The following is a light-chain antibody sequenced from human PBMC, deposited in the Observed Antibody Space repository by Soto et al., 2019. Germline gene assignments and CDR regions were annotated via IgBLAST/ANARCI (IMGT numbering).Light chain of an antibody. CDR3: QQYGSSQWT. CDR1: QTVSSN. J-gene: IGKJ1*01. Sequence: EVVLTQFPDTLSLSPGERVTLSCRASQTVSSNLAWYQQKPGQSPRLLISGTSTRATGIPDRFSGSGSGTDFTLTISRLEPEDFAVYYCQQYGSSQWTFGQGTKVDI. V-gene: IGKV3-20*01. CDR2: GTS.